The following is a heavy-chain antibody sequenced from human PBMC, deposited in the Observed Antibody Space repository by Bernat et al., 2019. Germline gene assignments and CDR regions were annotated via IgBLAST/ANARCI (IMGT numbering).Heavy chain of an antibody. D-gene: IGHD1-26*01. CDR1: GFIFSSYS. CDR2: ISSSSSYI. Sequence: EVQLVESGGGLVKPGGSLRLSCAASGFIFSSYSMNWVRQAPGKGLEWVSSISSSSSYIYYADSMKGRFTISRDNAKNSLYLQMTNLRAEDTAVYYCARALGVKVTRIGDVFDIWGQGTMVTVSS. V-gene: IGHV3-21*01. J-gene: IGHJ3*02. CDR3: ARALGVKVTRIGDVFDI.